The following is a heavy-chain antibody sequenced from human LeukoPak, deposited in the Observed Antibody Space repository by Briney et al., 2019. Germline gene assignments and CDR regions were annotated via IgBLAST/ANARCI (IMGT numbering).Heavy chain of an antibody. J-gene: IGHJ6*03. CDR2: IYYSGST. Sequence: SETLSLTCTVSGGSISSYYWSWIRQLPGKGLEWIGYIYYSGSTNYNPSLKSRVTISVDTSKNQFSLKLSSVTAADTAVYYCAREAPYYYMDVWGKGTTVTISS. CDR3: AREAPYYYMDV. V-gene: IGHV4-59*01. CDR1: GGSISSYY.